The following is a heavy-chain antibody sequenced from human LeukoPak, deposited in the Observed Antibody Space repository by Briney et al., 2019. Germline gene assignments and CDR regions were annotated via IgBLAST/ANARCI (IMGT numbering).Heavy chain of an antibody. V-gene: IGHV3-9*01. CDR1: GFTFDDYA. D-gene: IGHD3-3*01. CDR2: ISWNSGSI. J-gene: IGHJ6*02. CDR3: ARDTEVVTIFGVVIMGYYYYGMDV. Sequence: QSGGSLRLSCAASGFTFDDYAMHWVRQAPGKGLEWVSGISWNSGSIGYADSVKGRFTISRNNSKNTLYLQMNSLRAEDTAVYYCARDTEVVTIFGVVIMGYYYYGMDVWGQGTTVTVSS.